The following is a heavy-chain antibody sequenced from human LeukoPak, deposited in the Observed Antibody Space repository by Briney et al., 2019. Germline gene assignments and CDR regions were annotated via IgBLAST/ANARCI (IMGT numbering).Heavy chain of an antibody. CDR1: GFTFSSYG. CDR2: ISGNGDT. V-gene: IGHV3-23*01. Sequence: GGSLRLSCAASGFTFSSYGMSWVRQAPGKGLEWVSGISGNGDTSYAESVKGRFTLSRDNSKNTLYLQMNSLRAEDTAAYYCAKRAVGVAYYFDYWGQGTLVTVSS. CDR3: AKRAVGVAYYFDY. J-gene: IGHJ4*02. D-gene: IGHD1-26*01.